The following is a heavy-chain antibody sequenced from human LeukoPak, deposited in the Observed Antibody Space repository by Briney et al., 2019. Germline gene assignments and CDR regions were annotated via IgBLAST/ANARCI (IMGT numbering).Heavy chain of an antibody. V-gene: IGHV4-39*07. Sequence: SETLSLTCTVSGGSISSSSYYWGWICQPPGKGLEWIGSIYYSGSTYYNPSLKSRVTISVDTSKNQFSLKLSSVTAADTAVYYCARESDSSGYYDGTGSYWGQGTLVTVSS. D-gene: IGHD3-22*01. CDR2: IYYSGST. J-gene: IGHJ4*02. CDR1: GGSISSSSYY. CDR3: ARESDSSGYYDGTGSY.